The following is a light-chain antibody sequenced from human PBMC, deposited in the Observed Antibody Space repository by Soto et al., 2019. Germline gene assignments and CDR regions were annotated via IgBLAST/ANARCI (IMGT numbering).Light chain of an antibody. Sequence: DIPLTQSPPSLSASVGDRVTITCRASQTINNYVNWYQQEAGRAPKLLISGASSLQSGVPSRFSGSGFGTDFTLTISSLQPEDFVVYYCQQTYSTPYIFGGGTKLDI. V-gene: IGKV1-39*01. CDR1: QTINNY. CDR2: GAS. CDR3: QQTYSTPYI. J-gene: IGKJ2*01.